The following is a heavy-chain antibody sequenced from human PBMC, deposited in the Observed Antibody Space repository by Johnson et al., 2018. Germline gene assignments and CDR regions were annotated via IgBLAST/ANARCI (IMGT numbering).Heavy chain of an antibody. CDR1: GFTFSSYG. CDR3: AKHLGETHYYCYGSDV. J-gene: IGHJ6*02. Sequence: QVQLQESGGGVVQPGRSLRLSCAASGFTFSSYGMHWVRQAPGKGLEWVAVISYDGSNKYYADSVKGRFTISRDNSKNTLYLQMNSLRAEDTAVYYCAKHLGETHYYCYGSDVWGQGTTVTGAS. CDR2: ISYDGSNK. D-gene: IGHD3-10*01. V-gene: IGHV3-30*18.